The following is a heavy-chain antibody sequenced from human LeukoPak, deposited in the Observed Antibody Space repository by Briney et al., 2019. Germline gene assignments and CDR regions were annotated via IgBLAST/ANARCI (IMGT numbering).Heavy chain of an antibody. CDR2: IRSKANSYAT. CDR3: HLVYYYDSSGYYYFGY. J-gene: IGHJ4*02. V-gene: IGHV3-73*01. CDR1: GFTFSGSA. Sequence: PGGSLRLSCAASGFTFSGSAMHWVRQASGKGLEWVGRIRSKANSYATAYAASVKGRFTISRDDSKNTAYLQMNSLKTEDTAVYYFHLVYYYDSSGYYYFGYWGQGTLVTVSS. D-gene: IGHD3-22*01.